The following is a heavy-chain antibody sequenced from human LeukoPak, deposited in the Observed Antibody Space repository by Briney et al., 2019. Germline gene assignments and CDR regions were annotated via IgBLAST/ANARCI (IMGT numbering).Heavy chain of an antibody. D-gene: IGHD2-15*01. CDR2: ISSSSSYI. Sequence: GGSLRLSCAASGFSFSKSSMLWFRQAPGKGLEWVSSISSSSSYIYYADSVKGRFTISRDNAKNSLYLQMNSLRAEDTAVYYCARDPTNCSGGSCYTFDYWGQGTLVTVSS. V-gene: IGHV3-21*01. CDR1: GFSFSKSS. J-gene: IGHJ4*02. CDR3: ARDPTNCSGGSCYTFDY.